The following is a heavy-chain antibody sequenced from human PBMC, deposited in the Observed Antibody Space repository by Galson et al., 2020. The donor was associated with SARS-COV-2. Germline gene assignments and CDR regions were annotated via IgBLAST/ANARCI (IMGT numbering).Heavy chain of an antibody. J-gene: IGHJ2*01. D-gene: IGHD6-13*01. Sequence: GGSLRLSCTASEFTFSSYSMDWLRQPPGKGLEWVPSISHNSSHIYYADSVKGRFTVSRDNAKNSLYLQMTSLRAEDTAVYYCARDTRSSWSSMGMGCFDLGGRGTLVTVSS. CDR2: ISHNSSHI. CDR1: EFTFSSYS. CDR3: ARDTRSSWSSMGMGCFDL. V-gene: IGHV3-21*01.